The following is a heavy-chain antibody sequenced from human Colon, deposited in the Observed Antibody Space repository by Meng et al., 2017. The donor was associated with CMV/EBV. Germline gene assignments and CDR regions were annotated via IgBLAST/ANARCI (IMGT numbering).Heavy chain of an antibody. CDR2: INANSGAT. Sequence: ASVKVSCKASGFTFSDYFIHWVRQAPGQGLEWVGWINANSGATTSARSFQGRVTMTRDTSISTAYMELSRLRSDDTAVYYCARTTADGMDVWGQGTTVTVSS. V-gene: IGHV1-2*02. D-gene: IGHD1-26*01. CDR1: GFTFSDYF. CDR3: ARTTADGMDV. J-gene: IGHJ6*02.